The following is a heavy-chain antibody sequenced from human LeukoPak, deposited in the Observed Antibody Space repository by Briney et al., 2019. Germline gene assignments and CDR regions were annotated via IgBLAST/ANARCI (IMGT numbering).Heavy chain of an antibody. CDR1: GFTVSSNY. D-gene: IGHD3-22*01. V-gene: IGHV3-53*04. CDR2: IYSGGST. J-gene: IGHJ3*02. CDR3: ARVCYYDSSGCWGAFDI. Sequence: PGGSLRLSCAASGFTVSSNYMSWVRQAPGKGLEWVSVIYSGGSTYYADSVKGRFTISRHNSKNTLYLQMNSLRAEDTAVYYCARVCYYDSSGCWGAFDIWGQGTMVTVSS.